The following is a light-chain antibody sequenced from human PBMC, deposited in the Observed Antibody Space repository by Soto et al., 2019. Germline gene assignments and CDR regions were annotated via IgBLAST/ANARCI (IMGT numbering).Light chain of an antibody. Sequence: EIVMTRSPATLSVSPGERATLSCRASQSVSINLAWYQQKPGQAPRLLIYGASTRATGIPARFSGSGSGTEFTLTISSLQSEDFAIYYCQQFNTWPRTFGQGTKVEIK. V-gene: IGKV3-15*01. CDR3: QQFNTWPRT. CDR2: GAS. J-gene: IGKJ1*01. CDR1: QSVSIN.